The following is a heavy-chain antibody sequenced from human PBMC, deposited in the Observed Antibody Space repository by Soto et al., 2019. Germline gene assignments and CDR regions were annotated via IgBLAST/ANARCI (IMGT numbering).Heavy chain of an antibody. CDR2: INHSGST. V-gene: IGHV4-34*01. J-gene: IGHJ4*02. CDR1: GGSFSGYY. Sequence: SETLSLTCAVYGGSFSGYYWSWIRQPPGRGLEWIGEINHSGSTYYNPSLTGRVTISSDTSTNQFSLSVTSVTAANTAVYYCARAPETPPIVRVVVPYFFDSWGQGTLVTVSS. CDR3: ARAPETPPIVRVVVPYFFDS. D-gene: IGHD3-16*02.